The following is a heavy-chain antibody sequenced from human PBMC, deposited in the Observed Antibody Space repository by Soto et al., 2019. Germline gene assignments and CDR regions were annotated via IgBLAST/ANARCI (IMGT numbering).Heavy chain of an antibody. D-gene: IGHD1-26*01. Sequence: SETLSLTCTVSGGSISSGGYYWSWIRQHPGKGLKWIGYIYYSGSTYYNPSLKSRVTISVDTSKNQFSLKLSSVTAADTAVYYCARDRGGGSYPLSWFDPWGQGTLVTVSS. CDR1: GGSISSGGYY. CDR2: IYYSGST. V-gene: IGHV4-31*03. CDR3: ARDRGGGSYPLSWFDP. J-gene: IGHJ5*02.